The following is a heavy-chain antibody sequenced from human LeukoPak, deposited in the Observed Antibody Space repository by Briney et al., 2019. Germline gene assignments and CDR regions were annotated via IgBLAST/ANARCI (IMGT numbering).Heavy chain of an antibody. V-gene: IGHV3-23*01. CDR1: GFTFYNYA. J-gene: IGHJ4*02. CDR2: ISGNGAGI. CDR3: VKDRAVYTSLVILDY. D-gene: IGHD6-6*01. Sequence: GGSLRLSCAASGFTFYNYAMNWVRQSPGKGLEWIAAISGNGAGIYYADFVKGRFTISRDNSKNTLFVTMNSLRAEDTAIYYCVKDRAVYTSLVILDYWGQGTLVTVSS.